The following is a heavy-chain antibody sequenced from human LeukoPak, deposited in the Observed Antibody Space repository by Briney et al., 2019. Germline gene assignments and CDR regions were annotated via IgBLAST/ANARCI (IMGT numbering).Heavy chain of an antibody. CDR2: IHYSGST. V-gene: IGHV4-39*01. CDR3: ARHQFLGTTPYYFDY. J-gene: IGHJ4*02. D-gene: IGHD1-1*01. Sequence: SETLSLTCTVSGDSISSRSYYWGWIRQPPGKGLEWIGSIHYSGSTYYKLSLKSRATISVDTSKNQFSLKLSSVTAADTAVYYCARHQFLGTTPYYFDYWGQGTLVTVSS. CDR1: GDSISSRSYY.